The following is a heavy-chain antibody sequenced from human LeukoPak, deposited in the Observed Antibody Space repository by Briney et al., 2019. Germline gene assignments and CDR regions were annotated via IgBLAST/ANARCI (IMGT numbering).Heavy chain of an antibody. V-gene: IGHV3-30*03. CDR3: ARWRYDYVWGSYRSGYFDC. CDR1: GFTFSSYG. J-gene: IGHJ4*02. D-gene: IGHD3-16*02. Sequence: PGGSLRLSCAASGFTFSSYGMHWVRQAPGKGLEWVAVISYDGSNKYYADSVKGRFTISRDNSKNTLYLQMNSLRAEDTAVYYCARWRYDYVWGSYRSGYFDCWGQGTLVTVSS. CDR2: ISYDGSNK.